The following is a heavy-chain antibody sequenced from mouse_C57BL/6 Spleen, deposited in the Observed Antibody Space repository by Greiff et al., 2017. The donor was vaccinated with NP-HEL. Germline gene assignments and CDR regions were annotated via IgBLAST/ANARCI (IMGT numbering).Heavy chain of an antibody. D-gene: IGHD2-5*01. CDR3: ASWAYYSNYYAMDY. J-gene: IGHJ4*01. CDR2: IYPGSGST. CDR1: GYTFTSYW. V-gene: IGHV1-55*01. Sequence: QVQLQQPGAELVKPGASVKMSCKASGYTFTSYWITWVQQRPGQGLEWIGDIYPGSGSTNYNEKFKSKATLTVDTSSSTAYMQLSSLTSEDSAVYYCASWAYYSNYYAMDYWGQGTSVTVSS.